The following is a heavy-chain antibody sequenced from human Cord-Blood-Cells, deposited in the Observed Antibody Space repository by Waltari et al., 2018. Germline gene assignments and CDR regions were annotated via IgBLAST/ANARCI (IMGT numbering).Heavy chain of an antibody. D-gene: IGHD3-3*01. V-gene: IGHV4-30-4*08. Sequence: QVQLQESGPGLVKPSQTLSLTCTVSGGSIRSGGYYWSWIRQPPGKGLEWIGYIYYSGSTYYNPSLKSRVTISVDTSKNQFSLKLSSVTAADTAVYYCARTVAIFGVGVFDYWGQGTLVTVSS. CDR2: IYYSGST. CDR1: GGSIRSGGYY. J-gene: IGHJ4*02. CDR3: ARTVAIFGVGVFDY.